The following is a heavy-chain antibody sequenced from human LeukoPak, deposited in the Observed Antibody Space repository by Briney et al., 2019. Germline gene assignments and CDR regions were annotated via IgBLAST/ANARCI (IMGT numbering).Heavy chain of an antibody. CDR1: GFTFSSYV. D-gene: IGHD6-13*01. Sequence: GGSLRLSCAVSGFTFSSYVMSWDRQAPGKGLEWVSAISGSGSSTYYADSVQGRFTVSRDNSKNTLYLQMNSLRAEDTAVYYCAKDGSSSWSPLNFDYWGRGTLVTVSS. CDR3: AKDGSSSWSPLNFDY. CDR2: ISGSGSST. J-gene: IGHJ4*02. V-gene: IGHV3-23*01.